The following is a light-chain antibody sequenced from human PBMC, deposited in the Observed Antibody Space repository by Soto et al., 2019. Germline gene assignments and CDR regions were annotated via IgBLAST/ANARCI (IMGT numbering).Light chain of an antibody. J-gene: IGKJ4*02. CDR2: DAT. CDR3: QQYDNVPL. Sequence: DIQMTQSPSSLSASVGNRVTITCQASQDIRNHLNWYQQKPGKAPKFLIYDATYLQTGVPSRFSGSGSGTHFTLTISSLQPEDFATYYCQQYDNVPLFGGGTKVDLK. V-gene: IGKV1-33*01. CDR1: QDIRNH.